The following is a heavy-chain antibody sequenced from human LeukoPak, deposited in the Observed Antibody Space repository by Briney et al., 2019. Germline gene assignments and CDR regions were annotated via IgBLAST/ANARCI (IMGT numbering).Heavy chain of an antibody. V-gene: IGHV4-34*01. CDR1: GGSFSAYY. CDR2: INHSGTT. J-gene: IGHJ5*01. CDR3: VKNNWFDS. Sequence: SETLSLTCAVYGGSFSAYYWSWIRQPPGKGLEWIGEINHSGTTKCNPSLKSRVTISVDTSENQFSLKLSSVTAADTAVYYCVKNNWFDSWGQGTLVTVSS.